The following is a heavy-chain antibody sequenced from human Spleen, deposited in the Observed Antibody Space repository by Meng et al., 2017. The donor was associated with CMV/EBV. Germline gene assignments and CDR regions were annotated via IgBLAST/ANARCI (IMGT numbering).Heavy chain of an antibody. CDR3: ARSITGNWFDP. CDR2: FIPILGTA. V-gene: IGHV1-69*12. J-gene: IGHJ5*02. Sequence: QVRLVQAGDDVKKPWSSWKFSCKASGGTYSSYAISWVRQAPGQGLEWMGGFIPILGTANYAQKFQGRVTITADESTSTAYMELSSLRSEDTAVYYCARSITGNWFDPWGQGTLVTVSS. CDR1: GGTYSSYA. D-gene: IGHD1-20*01.